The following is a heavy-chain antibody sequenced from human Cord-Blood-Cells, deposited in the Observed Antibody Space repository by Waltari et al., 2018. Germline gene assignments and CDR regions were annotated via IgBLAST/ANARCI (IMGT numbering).Heavy chain of an antibody. D-gene: IGHD6-13*01. V-gene: IGHV3-30*01. CDR1: GFTFSSYA. CDR3: ATAAAAGFDY. J-gene: IGHJ4*02. CDR2: ISYDVSNK. Sequence: QVQLVESGGGVVQPGRSMRTSCAAPGFTFSSYAMHWVRHAPGKGLEGVTVISYDVSNKYYADSVKGRVTISRDNSKNTLYLQMNSLRAEDTAVYYCATAAAAGFDYWGQGTLVTVSS.